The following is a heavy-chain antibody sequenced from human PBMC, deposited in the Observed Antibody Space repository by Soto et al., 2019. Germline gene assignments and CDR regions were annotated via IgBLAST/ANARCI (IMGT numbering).Heavy chain of an antibody. D-gene: IGHD3-22*01. CDR1: GDPVSSGSFY. CDR3: ARKDYDSRIDF. V-gene: IGHV4-61*01. J-gene: IGHJ4*02. CDR2: VYYTGNS. Sequence: SETLSLTCTVSGDPVSSGSFYWSWIRQPPGKGLEWIGYVYYTGNSNNNPSLNSRVTISIDTSKNEFSLKLRSVTAADTAVYYCARKDYDSRIDFWGQGTLVTSPQ.